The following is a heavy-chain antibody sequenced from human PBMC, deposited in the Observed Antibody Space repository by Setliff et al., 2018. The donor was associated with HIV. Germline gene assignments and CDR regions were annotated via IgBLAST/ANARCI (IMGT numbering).Heavy chain of an antibody. J-gene: IGHJ5*02. CDR2: ISAYNGNT. CDR3: AVGGIAAAGWWFDP. V-gene: IGHV1-18*01. D-gene: IGHD6-13*01. CDR1: GYTFTSYG. Sequence: ASVKISCKASGYTFTSYGISWVRQAPGQGLEWMGWISAYNGNTNYAQKLQGRVTMTTDTSASTAYMELSSLRSEDTAVYYCAVGGIAAAGWWFDPWGQGTLVTVSS.